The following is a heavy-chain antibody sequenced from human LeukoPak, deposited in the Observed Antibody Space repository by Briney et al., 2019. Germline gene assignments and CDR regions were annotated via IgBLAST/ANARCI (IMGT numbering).Heavy chain of an antibody. CDR2: IRSKANSYAT. Sequence: GGSLRLSCAASGFTFSGSAMHWVRQASGKGLEWVGRIRSKANSYATAYAASVKGRFTISRDDSKNTAYLQMNSLKTEDTAVYYCTRHAYSSSWHYDYWGQGTLVTASS. CDR1: GFTFSGSA. D-gene: IGHD6-13*01. CDR3: TRHAYSSSWHYDY. J-gene: IGHJ4*02. V-gene: IGHV3-73*01.